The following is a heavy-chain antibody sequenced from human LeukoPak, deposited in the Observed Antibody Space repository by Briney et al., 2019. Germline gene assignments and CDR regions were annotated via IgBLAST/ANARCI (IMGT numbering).Heavy chain of an antibody. Sequence: PGGSLRLSCAASGFTFNKYGMHWIRQAPGKGLEWVAVIWSNGNNVYYVESVKGRFTISRDNSKNTLYLQMNSLRAEDTAVYCCAKDSYGSGTTADYWGQGTLVTVSP. CDR3: AKDSYGSGTTADY. D-gene: IGHD3-10*01. V-gene: IGHV3-33*06. CDR1: GFTFNKYG. CDR2: IWSNGNNV. J-gene: IGHJ4*02.